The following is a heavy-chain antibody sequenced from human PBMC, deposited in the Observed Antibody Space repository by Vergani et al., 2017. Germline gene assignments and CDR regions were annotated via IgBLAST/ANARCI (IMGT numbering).Heavy chain of an antibody. J-gene: IGHJ4*02. CDR1: GFTFRSYA. Sequence: EVQLLESGGGLVQPGGSLRLSCAASGFTFRSYALSWVRQAPGKGLEWVSAISGSGGSTYYADPVKGRFTISRDNSKNTLYLQMNGLRAEDTAVYYCAKDMVFTGVVQGFDYWGQGTRVTVSS. CDR2: ISGSGGST. CDR3: AKDMVFTGVVQGFDY. V-gene: IGHV3-23*01. D-gene: IGHD4-23*01.